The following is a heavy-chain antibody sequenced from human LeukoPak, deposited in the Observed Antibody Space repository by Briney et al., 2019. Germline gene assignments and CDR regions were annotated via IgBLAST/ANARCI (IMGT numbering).Heavy chain of an antibody. CDR2: IIHIFGTA. V-gene: IGHV1-69*05. Sequence: ASVKVSCKASGGTFSSYAISWVRQAPGQGREWMGGIIHIFGTANYAQKFQGRVTITTDESTSTAYMELSSLRSEDTAVYYCARVAVTGTWFGLDYWGQGTLVTVSS. D-gene: IGHD1-7*01. CDR3: ARVAVTGTWFGLDY. CDR1: GGTFSSYA. J-gene: IGHJ4*02.